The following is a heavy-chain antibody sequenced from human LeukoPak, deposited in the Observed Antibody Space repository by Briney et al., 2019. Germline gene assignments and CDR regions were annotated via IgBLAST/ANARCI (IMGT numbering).Heavy chain of an antibody. CDR2: ISSSGSTI. J-gene: IGHJ4*02. D-gene: IGHD6-13*01. V-gene: IGHV3-48*03. CDR1: GFTFSSYE. CDR3: ASGYSSRGGIDS. Sequence: GGSLRLSCAASGFTFSSYEMNWVRQAPGKGLEWVSYISSSGSTIYYADSVKGRFTISRDNAKNSLYLQMNSLRAEDTAVYYCASGYSSRGGIDSWGQGTLVTVSS.